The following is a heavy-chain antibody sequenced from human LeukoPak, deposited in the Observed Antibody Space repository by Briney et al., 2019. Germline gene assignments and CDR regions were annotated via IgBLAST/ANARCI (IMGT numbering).Heavy chain of an antibody. CDR1: GGSISSYY. Sequence: SETLSLTCTVSGGSISSYYWNWIRQPPGKGLEWIGYIYYSGSTNYNPPLKSRVTISVDTSKNQFSLKLSSVTAADTAVYYCARLTGDPYYYYGMDVWGQGTTVTVSS. CDR2: IYYSGST. D-gene: IGHD7-27*01. V-gene: IGHV4-59*01. J-gene: IGHJ6*02. CDR3: ARLTGDPYYYYGMDV.